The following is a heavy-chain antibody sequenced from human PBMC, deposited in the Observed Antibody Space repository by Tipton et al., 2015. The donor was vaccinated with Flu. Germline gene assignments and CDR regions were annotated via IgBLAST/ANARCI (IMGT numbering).Heavy chain of an antibody. Sequence: SLRLSCTASGFTFGDYAVSLFRQAPGKGLEWVGFIRSKAYGGTTEYAASVKGRFTISRDDSKSIAYLQMNSLKTEDTAVYYCTRHHTQNRYCSGGSCYSVYWGQGTLVTVSS. CDR2: IRSKAYGGTT. J-gene: IGHJ4*02. CDR3: TRHHTQNRYCSGGSCYSVY. D-gene: IGHD2-15*01. CDR1: GFTFGDYA. V-gene: IGHV3-49*03.